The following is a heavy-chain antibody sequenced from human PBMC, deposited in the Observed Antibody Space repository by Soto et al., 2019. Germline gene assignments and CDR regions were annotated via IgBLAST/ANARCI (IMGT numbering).Heavy chain of an antibody. J-gene: IGHJ6*02. CDR2: IIPIFGTA. Sequence: ASVKVSCKASGGTLSSYAISWVRQAPGQGLEWMGGIIPIFGTANYAQKFQGRVTITADKSTSTAYMELSSLRSEDTAVYYCARLTVARGGYYYYYGMDVWGQGTTVTVSS. D-gene: IGHD4-17*01. CDR3: ARLTVARGGYYYYYGMDV. V-gene: IGHV1-69*06. CDR1: GGTLSSYA.